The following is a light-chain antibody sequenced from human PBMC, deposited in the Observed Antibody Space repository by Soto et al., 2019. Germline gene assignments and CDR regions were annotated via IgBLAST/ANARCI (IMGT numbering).Light chain of an antibody. V-gene: IGLV2-14*01. CDR3: SSYSTATSPQWV. CDR1: SSDVGGYNY. CDR2: KVS. Sequence: QSVLTQPASVSGSPGQSITIPCTGTSSDVGGYNYVSWYQQHPGRAPKLVIYKVSDRPSGVSSRFSASKSGNTASLTISGLQAEDEADYYCSSYSTATSPQWVFGGGTQRPS. J-gene: IGLJ3*02.